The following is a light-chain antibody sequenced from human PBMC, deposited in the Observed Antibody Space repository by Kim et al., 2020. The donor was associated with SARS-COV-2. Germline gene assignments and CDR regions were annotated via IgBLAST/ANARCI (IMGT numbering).Light chain of an antibody. CDR3: QVWDSSSDHRVV. V-gene: IGLV3-21*04. CDR1: SIGSKS. J-gene: IGLJ2*01. Sequence: PGKTARLSCGGNSIGSKSVHWYQRKSGQAPVLVISYDSDRPSGIPERFSGSNSGNTATLTISRVEAGDEADYYCQVWDSSSDHRVVFGGGTQLTVL. CDR2: YDS.